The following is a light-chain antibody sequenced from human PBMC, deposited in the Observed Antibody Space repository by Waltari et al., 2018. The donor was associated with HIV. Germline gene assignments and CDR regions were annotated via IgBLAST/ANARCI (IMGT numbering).Light chain of an antibody. CDR3: AVWDDSLRSVL. J-gene: IGLJ3*02. CDR2: TNI. V-gene: IGLV1-44*01. Sequence: QSVLTQPPSASGTPGQRVNISCSGGRSNIGSNPVNWYRQFPGEAPKLLIYTNIQRPSGVPDLFSGSKSGTSASLAISGLQSEDEADFYCAVWDDSLRSVLFGGGTRLTVL. CDR1: RSNIGSNP.